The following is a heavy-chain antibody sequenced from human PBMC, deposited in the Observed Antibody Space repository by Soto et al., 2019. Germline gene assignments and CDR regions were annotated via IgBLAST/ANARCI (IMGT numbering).Heavy chain of an antibody. V-gene: IGHV4-39*01. CDR2: TYYSGST. J-gene: IGHJ5*02. Sequence: SETLSLTCTVSGGSISSSSYYWGWIRQPPGKGLEWIGSTYYSGSTYYNPSLKSRVTISVDTSKNQFPLKLSSVTAADTAVYYCARRNYGSGSYYWFDPWGQGTLVTVSS. D-gene: IGHD3-10*01. CDR3: ARRNYGSGSYYWFDP. CDR1: GGSISSSSYY.